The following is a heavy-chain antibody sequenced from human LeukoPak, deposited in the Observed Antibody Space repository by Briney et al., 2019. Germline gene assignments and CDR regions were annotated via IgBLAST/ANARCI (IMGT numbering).Heavy chain of an antibody. D-gene: IGHD5-18*01. J-gene: IGHJ4*02. Sequence: GASVKVSCKASGYTFTSYGISWVRQAPGQGLEWMGWISACNGNTNYAQKLQGRVTMTTDTSTSTAYMELRSLRSDDTAVYYCARELRGYSYGEHDYWGQGTLVTVSS. CDR2: ISACNGNT. CDR3: ARELRGYSYGEHDY. CDR1: GYTFTSYG. V-gene: IGHV1-18*01.